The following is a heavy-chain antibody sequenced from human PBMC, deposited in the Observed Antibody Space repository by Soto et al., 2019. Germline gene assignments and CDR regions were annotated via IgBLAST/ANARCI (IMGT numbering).Heavy chain of an antibody. CDR3: ARDGAVTVTTSYFDY. J-gene: IGHJ4*02. Sequence: QVQLVQSGAEVKKPGSSVKVSCKASGGTFSRNAINWVRQAPGQGLEWMGGIIPLFGTTNYAQNFQGRVTXTXXXSXXTADMELSSLRSEDTAVYYCARDGAVTVTTSYFDYWGQGTLVSVSS. D-gene: IGHD4-17*01. CDR2: IIPLFGTT. CDR1: GGTFSRNA. V-gene: IGHV1-69*05.